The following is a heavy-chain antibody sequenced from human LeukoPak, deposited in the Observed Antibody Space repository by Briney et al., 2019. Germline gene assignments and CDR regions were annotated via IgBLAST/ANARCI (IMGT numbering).Heavy chain of an antibody. CDR3: AREGVPPNPRTGDFDY. Sequence: SQTLSLTCAISGDSVSSNSAAWNWIRQSPSRGLEWLGRTYHRSKWYNDYAVSVKSRITINPDTSKNQFSLQLNSVTPEDTAVYYCAREGVPPNPRTGDFDYWGQGTLVTVSS. J-gene: IGHJ4*02. CDR1: GDSVSSNSAA. V-gene: IGHV6-1*01. D-gene: IGHD3-10*01. CDR2: TYHRSKWYN.